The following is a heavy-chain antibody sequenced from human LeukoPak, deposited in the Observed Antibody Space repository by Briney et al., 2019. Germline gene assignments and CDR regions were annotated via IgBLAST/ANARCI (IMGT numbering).Heavy chain of an antibody. CDR2: INPNSGGT. J-gene: IGHJ4*02. CDR1: GYTFTGYY. CDR3: ALTWGYPEPLDY. D-gene: IGHD3-16*01. Sequence: ASVKVSCKASGYTFTGYYMHWVRQAPGQGLEWMGWINPNSGGTNYAQKFQGRVTMTRDTSISTAYMELSRLRPDDTAVYYCALTWGYPEPLDYWGQGTLVTVSS. V-gene: IGHV1-2*02.